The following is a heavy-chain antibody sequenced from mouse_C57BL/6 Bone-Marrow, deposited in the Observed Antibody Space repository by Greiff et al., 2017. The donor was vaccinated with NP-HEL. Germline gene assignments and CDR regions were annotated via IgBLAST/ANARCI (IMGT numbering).Heavy chain of an antibody. CDR3: TEGGLLRAWFAY. CDR1: GYTFTDYE. CDR2: IDPETGGT. V-gene: IGHV1-15*01. J-gene: IGHJ3*01. D-gene: IGHD2-10*01. Sequence: VQLVESGAELVRPGASVTLSCKASGYTFTDYEMHWVKQTPVHGLEWIGAIDPETGGTAYNQKFKGKAILTADKSSSTAYMELRSLTSEDSAVYYCTEGGLLRAWFAYWGQGTLVTVSA.